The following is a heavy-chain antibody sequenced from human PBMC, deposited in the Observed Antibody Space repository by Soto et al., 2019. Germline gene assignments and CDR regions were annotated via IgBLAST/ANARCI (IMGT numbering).Heavy chain of an antibody. CDR2: LYHSGDT. CDR3: ARNTYYYDSSGYRPGGNWFDP. CDR1: GASISSGGSS. D-gene: IGHD3-22*01. Sequence: SETLSLTCAVSGASISSGGSSWSWVRQPSGKGLEWIGYLYHSGDTHYNPSLKSRVTISVDRSKNQFSLNLRSVTAADTAVYYCARNTYYYDSSGYRPGGNWFDPWGQGTLVTVSS. V-gene: IGHV4-30-2*01. J-gene: IGHJ5*02.